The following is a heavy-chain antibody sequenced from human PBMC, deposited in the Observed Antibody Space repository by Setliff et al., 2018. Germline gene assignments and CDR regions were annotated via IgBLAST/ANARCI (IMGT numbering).Heavy chain of an antibody. D-gene: IGHD3-10*01. V-gene: IGHV1-69*05. CDR2: IIPIFGTA. CDR1: GGTFSSYA. J-gene: IGHJ4*02. CDR3: ARGLLRYYYGSGSYDY. Sequence: SVKVSCKASGGTFSSYAISWVRQAPGQGLEWMGRIIPIFGTANYAQKFQGRVTMTTDTYMSTAYMELRSLRSDDTAVYYCARGLLRYYYGSGSYDYWGQGTLVTVSS.